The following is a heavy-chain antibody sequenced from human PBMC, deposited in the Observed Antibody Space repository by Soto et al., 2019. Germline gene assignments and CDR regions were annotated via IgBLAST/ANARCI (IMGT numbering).Heavy chain of an antibody. Sequence: GGSLRLSCAASGFTFSSYGMHWVRQAPGKGLEWVAVIWYDGSNKYYADSVKGRFTISRDNSKNSLYLQMNSLRAEDTAVYYCAREVANYDSSGYYRNSGYYGMDVWGQGTTVTVSS. J-gene: IGHJ6*02. V-gene: IGHV3-33*01. CDR1: GFTFSSYG. CDR3: AREVANYDSSGYYRNSGYYGMDV. CDR2: IWYDGSNK. D-gene: IGHD3-22*01.